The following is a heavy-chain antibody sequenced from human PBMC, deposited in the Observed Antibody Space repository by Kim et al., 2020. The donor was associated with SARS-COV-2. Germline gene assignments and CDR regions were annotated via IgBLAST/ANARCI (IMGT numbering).Heavy chain of an antibody. CDR1: GGSISSSSYY. J-gene: IGHJ5*02. D-gene: IGHD1-26*01. CDR3: ARHVLGGRTLNWFDP. CDR2: IYYSGST. Sequence: SETLSLTCTVSGGSISSSSYYWGWIRQPPGKGLEWIGSIYYSGSTYYNPSLKSRVTISVDTSKNQFSLKLSSVTAADTAVYYCARHVLGGRTLNWFDPWCQGTLVTVSS. V-gene: IGHV4-39*01.